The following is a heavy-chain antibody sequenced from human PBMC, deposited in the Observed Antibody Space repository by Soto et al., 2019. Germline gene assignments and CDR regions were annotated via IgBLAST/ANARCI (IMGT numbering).Heavy chain of an antibody. CDR3: ALDHYVWGSYRPGYGMDV. D-gene: IGHD3-16*02. J-gene: IGHJ6*02. CDR1: GFTFSSYW. CDR2: INSDGSST. V-gene: IGHV3-74*01. Sequence: GGSLRLSCAASGFTFSSYWMHWVRQAPGKGLVWVSRINSDGSSTSYADSVKGRFTISRDNAKNTLYLQMNSLRAEDTAVYYCALDHYVWGSYRPGYGMDVWGQGTTVTVSS.